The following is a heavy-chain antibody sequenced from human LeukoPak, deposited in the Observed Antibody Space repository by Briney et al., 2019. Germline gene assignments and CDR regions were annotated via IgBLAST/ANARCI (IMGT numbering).Heavy chain of an antibody. CDR2: INHSGST. J-gene: IGHJ5*02. V-gene: IGHV4-34*01. CDR3: ARGLSRQWLRYRWFDP. D-gene: IGHD6-19*01. CDR1: GGSFSGYY. Sequence: SETLSLTCAVYGGSFSGYYWSWIRQPPGKGLEWIGEINHSGSTNYNPSLKSRVTITVETSNNHFSLKLSSVTAADTAVYYCARGLSRQWLRYRWFDPWGQGTLVTVSS.